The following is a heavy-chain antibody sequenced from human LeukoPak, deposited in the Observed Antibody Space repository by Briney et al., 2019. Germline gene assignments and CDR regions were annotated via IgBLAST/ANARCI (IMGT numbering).Heavy chain of an antibody. V-gene: IGHV3-23*01. Sequence: GGSLRLSCAASGFTFNTYAMSWVRQAPWERLQWVSGISDSGGNTYYADSVRGRFTISRDNSKNTLYLQMNSLRAEDTAVYYRARHRSSWLIDYWGQGTLVTVSS. CDR3: ARHRSSWLIDY. CDR2: ISDSGGNT. CDR1: GFTFNTYA. D-gene: IGHD6-6*01. J-gene: IGHJ4*02.